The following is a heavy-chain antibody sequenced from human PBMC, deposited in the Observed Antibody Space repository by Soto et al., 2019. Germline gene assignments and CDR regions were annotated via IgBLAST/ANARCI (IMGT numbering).Heavy chain of an antibody. CDR2: IVVGSGHT. J-gene: IGHJ2*01. Sequence: QMQLVQSGPEVKKPGTSVTVSCKASGFPFSSSVVQWVRQGRGQRLEWIGWIVVGSGHTKYAQKFQERVSITRDMSTSTAYMELTSLRSEDTAMYYCATPDYGDYWYFDLWGRGTLVTVSS. CDR3: ATPDYGDYWYFDL. CDR1: GFPFSSSV. D-gene: IGHD4-17*01. V-gene: IGHV1-58*01.